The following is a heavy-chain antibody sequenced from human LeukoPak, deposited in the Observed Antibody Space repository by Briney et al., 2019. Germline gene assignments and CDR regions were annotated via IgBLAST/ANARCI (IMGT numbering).Heavy chain of an antibody. Sequence: GGSLRLSCAASGFTFSSYSMNWVRQTPGKGLEWVSSISSSSSYIYYADSVKGRFTISRDNAKNSLYLQMNSLRAEDTAVYYCARDSEYSSSSYQDWSQGTLVTVSS. CDR2: ISSSSSYI. CDR3: ARDSEYSSSSYQD. J-gene: IGHJ4*02. CDR1: GFTFSSYS. V-gene: IGHV3-21*01. D-gene: IGHD6-6*01.